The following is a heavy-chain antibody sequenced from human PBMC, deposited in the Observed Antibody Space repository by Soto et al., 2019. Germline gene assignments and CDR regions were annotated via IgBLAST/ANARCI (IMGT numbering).Heavy chain of an antibody. Sequence: QVQLVQSGAELKKPGSSVKVSCKPSGGTFNSYTFGWVRQAPGQGLEWVGRIIPILGLTNNAQKFQGRLTVTADKSTATAYMELSSLTSEDTAIYYCALQSPGAGDRGFDLWGQGTMVTVSS. D-gene: IGHD3-16*01. CDR2: IIPILGLT. CDR3: ALQSPGAGDRGFDL. V-gene: IGHV1-69*02. CDR1: GGTFNSYT. J-gene: IGHJ3*01.